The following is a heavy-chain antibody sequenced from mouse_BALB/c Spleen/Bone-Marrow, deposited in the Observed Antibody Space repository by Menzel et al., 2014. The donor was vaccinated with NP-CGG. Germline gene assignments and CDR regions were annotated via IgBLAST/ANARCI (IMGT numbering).Heavy chain of an antibody. Sequence: VQLQQSGAEVVKPGASVEVSCKASGYTFTNYWMQWVKQRPGQGLEWIGEIEPSDSYTNYNQDFKGMATLTVDKSSSTAYMQLSSLTSEDSAVYYCARGRTTVVSDYWGQGTSLTVSS. CDR1: GYTFTNYW. V-gene: IGHV1-69*02. J-gene: IGHJ2*02. D-gene: IGHD1-1*01. CDR2: IEPSDSYT. CDR3: ARGRTTVVSDY.